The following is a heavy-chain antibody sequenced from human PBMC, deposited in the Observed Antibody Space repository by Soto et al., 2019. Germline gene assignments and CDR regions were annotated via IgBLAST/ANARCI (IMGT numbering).Heavy chain of an antibody. Sequence: QITLKESGPTLVKPTQTLTLTCTFSGFSLSTGGVGVGWIRQPPGKALEWLALIYWDDDKRYSPSLKSRLTITKGTSKTQVVLTMTNMDPVDTATYYCAHSRCGGDCLQSYSSHYYFGMDVWGQGTTVTVSS. CDR2: IYWDDDK. V-gene: IGHV2-5*02. CDR1: GFSLSTGGVG. CDR3: AHSRCGGDCLQSYSSHYYFGMDV. D-gene: IGHD2-21*02. J-gene: IGHJ6*02.